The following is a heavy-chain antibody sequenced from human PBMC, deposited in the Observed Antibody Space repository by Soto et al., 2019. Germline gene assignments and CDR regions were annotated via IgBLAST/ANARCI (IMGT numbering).Heavy chain of an antibody. CDR2: IRSKAYGGTT. V-gene: IGHV3-49*04. D-gene: IGHD6-19*01. CDR3: TSPGYSSGWPQGFDH. CDR1: GFTFGDYA. J-gene: IGHJ4*02. Sequence: GGSLRLSCTASGFTFGDYAMSWVRQAPGKGLEWVGFIRSKAYGGTTEYAASVKGRFTISRDDSKSIAYLQMNSLKTEDTAVYYCTSPGYSSGWPQGFDHWGQGTLATVSS.